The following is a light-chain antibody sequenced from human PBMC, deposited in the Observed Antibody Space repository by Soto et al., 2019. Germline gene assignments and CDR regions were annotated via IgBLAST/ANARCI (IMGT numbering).Light chain of an antibody. Sequence: QSALTQPPSASGSPGQSVTISCTGTSSDVGGYNYVSWYQQHAGKAPKLMIYEVSKRPSGVPDRLSGSKSGNTASLTVSGLQVEDEADYYCASYTGSDTLVFGGGTKVTVL. V-gene: IGLV2-8*01. J-gene: IGLJ2*01. CDR2: EVS. CDR3: ASYTGSDTLV. CDR1: SSDVGGYNY.